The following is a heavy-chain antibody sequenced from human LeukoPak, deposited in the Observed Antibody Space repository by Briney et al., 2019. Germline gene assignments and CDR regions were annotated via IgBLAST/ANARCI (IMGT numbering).Heavy chain of an antibody. J-gene: IGHJ6*03. D-gene: IGHD5-18*01. CDR1: GGSISSGDYY. Sequence: PSQTLSLTCTVSGGSISSGDYYWSWIRQPPGKGLEWIGYIYYSGSTYYNPSLKSRVTISVDTSKNQFSLKLSSVTAADTAVYYCARCGYLLAYYYYYYMDVWGKGPRSPSP. V-gene: IGHV4-30-4*08. CDR2: IYYSGST. CDR3: ARCGYLLAYYYYYYMDV.